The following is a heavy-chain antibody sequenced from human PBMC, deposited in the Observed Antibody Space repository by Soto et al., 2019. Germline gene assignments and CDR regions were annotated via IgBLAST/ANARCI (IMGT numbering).Heavy chain of an antibody. CDR2: IYYSGST. Sequence: QLQLQESGPGLVKPSETLSLTCTVSGGSISSSSYYWGWIRQPPGKGLEWIGSIYYSGSTYYNPSLKSRVTISVDTSKNQFSLKLSSVTAADTAVYYCASTGGYSSGPVFDYWGQGTLVTVSS. CDR3: ASTGGYSSGPVFDY. V-gene: IGHV4-39*01. D-gene: IGHD6-25*01. CDR1: GGSISSSSYY. J-gene: IGHJ4*02.